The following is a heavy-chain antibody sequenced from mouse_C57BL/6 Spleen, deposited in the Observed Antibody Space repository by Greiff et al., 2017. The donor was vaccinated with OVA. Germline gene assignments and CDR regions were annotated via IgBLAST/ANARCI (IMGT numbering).Heavy chain of an antibody. Sequence: EVKLVESEGGLVQPGSSMKLSCTASGFTFSDYYMAWVRQVPEKGLEWVANINYDGSSTYYLDSLKSRFIISRDNAKNILYLQMSSLKSEDTATYYCAREEGQGFAYWGQGTLVTVSA. J-gene: IGHJ3*01. D-gene: IGHD3-3*01. V-gene: IGHV5-16*01. CDR2: INYDGSST. CDR3: AREEGQGFAY. CDR1: GFTFSDYY.